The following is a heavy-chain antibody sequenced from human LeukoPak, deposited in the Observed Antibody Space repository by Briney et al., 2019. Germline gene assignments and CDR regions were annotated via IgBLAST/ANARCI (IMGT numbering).Heavy chain of an antibody. V-gene: IGHV3-53*01. CDR3: ARATYYYDTSGYYY. CDR2: IYSGGST. J-gene: IGHJ4*02. D-gene: IGHD3-22*01. CDR1: GFTASSSY. Sequence: GGSLRLSCAASGFTASSSYMSWVCQAPGKGLDHASVIYSGGSTYYADSVKARFIISRDNSKNTLYLQMNSLRAEDTAVYYCARATYYYDTSGYYYWGQGTLVTVS.